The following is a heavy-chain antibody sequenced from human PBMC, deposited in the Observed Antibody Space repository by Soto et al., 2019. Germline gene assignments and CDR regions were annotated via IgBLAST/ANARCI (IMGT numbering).Heavy chain of an antibody. V-gene: IGHV1-2*04. CDR1: GYTFTGYY. Sequence: QVQLVQSGAEVKKPGASVKVSCKASGYTFTGYYMHWVRQAPGQGLEWMGWINPNSGGTNYAQKFQGWVTMTRDTSISTAYMELSRLRSDDTAVYYFARGRGNRSGWYDVDYWGQGTLVTVSS. CDR3: ARGRGNRSGWYDVDY. J-gene: IGHJ4*02. D-gene: IGHD6-19*01. CDR2: INPNSGGT.